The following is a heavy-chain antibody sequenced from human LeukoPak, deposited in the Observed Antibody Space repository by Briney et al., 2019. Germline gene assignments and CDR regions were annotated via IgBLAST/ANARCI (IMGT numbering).Heavy chain of an antibody. CDR1: GFTFPSSG. CDR3: VRTPPNWGADF. CDR2: IVVGSGNT. D-gene: IGHD7-27*01. Sequence: SVKVSCKASGFTFPSSGVQWVRQARGQRLEWIGWIVVGSGNTNYAQKFQERVTITRDTSTGTAYLELSSLRSEDSAVYYCVRTPPNWGADFWGQGTLVTVSS. J-gene: IGHJ4*02. V-gene: IGHV1-58*01.